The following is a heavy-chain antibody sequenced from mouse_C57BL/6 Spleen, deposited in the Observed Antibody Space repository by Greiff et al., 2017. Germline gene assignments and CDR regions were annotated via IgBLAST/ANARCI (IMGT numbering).Heavy chain of an antibody. CDR2: IGPGSGST. CDR1: GYTFTDYY. J-gene: IGHJ4*01. Sequence: VQLQQSGAELVKPGASVKISCKASGYTFTDYYINWVKQRPGQGLEWIGKIGPGSGSTYYNEKFKGKATLTADKSSSTAYMQLSSLTSEDSTVYFCAKSAYDQTGYAMGYWGQGTSVTVSS. D-gene: IGHD2-3*01. V-gene: IGHV1-77*01. CDR3: AKSAYDQTGYAMGY.